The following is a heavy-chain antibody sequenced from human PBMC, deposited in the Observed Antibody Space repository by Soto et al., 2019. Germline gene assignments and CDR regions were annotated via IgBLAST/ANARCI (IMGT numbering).Heavy chain of an antibody. J-gene: IGHJ4*01. CDR1: GYTFTNYG. CDR2: VIAYNGER. Sequence: QVQLVQSGAEVTKPGASVKVSCKASGYTFTNYGINWVRQAPGQGLEWLGWVIAYNGERRYAQRVQARVIMTTDTSTTTAYMELRSLRSEDTAVYYCSRGTSIPASGDYWGQGTLVTVSS. D-gene: IGHD6-6*01. V-gene: IGHV1-18*01. CDR3: SRGTSIPASGDY.